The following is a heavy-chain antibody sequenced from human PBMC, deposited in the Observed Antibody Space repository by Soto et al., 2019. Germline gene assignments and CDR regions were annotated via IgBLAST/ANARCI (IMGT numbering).Heavy chain of an antibody. D-gene: IGHD3-22*01. V-gene: IGHV3-33*01. Sequence: VGSLRLSCAASGFTFSSYGMHWARQAPGKGLEWVAVIWYDGSNKYYADSVKGRFTISRDNSKNTLYLQMNSLRAEDTAVYHCARDNDSSGPTDAFDIWGQGTMVTVSS. CDR1: GFTFSSYG. CDR2: IWYDGSNK. J-gene: IGHJ3*02. CDR3: ARDNDSSGPTDAFDI.